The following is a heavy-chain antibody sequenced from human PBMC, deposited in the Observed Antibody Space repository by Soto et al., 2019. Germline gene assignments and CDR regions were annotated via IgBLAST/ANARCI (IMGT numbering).Heavy chain of an antibody. Sequence: GSLRLSCAASGFTFSSYAMSWVRQAPGKGLEWVSATSDSGGSTYYAASVKGRFTISRDNSKNTLYLQMNSLRAEDTAVYYCAKDFNPWAYCSGGSCYAVCDYWGQGTLVTVSS. CDR1: GFTFSSYA. D-gene: IGHD2-15*01. CDR3: AKDFNPWAYCSGGSCYAVCDY. J-gene: IGHJ4*02. V-gene: IGHV3-23*01. CDR2: TSDSGGST.